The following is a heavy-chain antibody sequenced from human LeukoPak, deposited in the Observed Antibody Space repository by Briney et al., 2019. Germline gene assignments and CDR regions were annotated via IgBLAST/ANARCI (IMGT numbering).Heavy chain of an antibody. D-gene: IGHD7-27*01. CDR1: GFTFSSYW. CDR2: IKQDGSEK. CDR3: ARDRNWGSTPYYFDY. V-gene: IGHV3-7*01. J-gene: IGHJ4*02. Sequence: GGSLRLSCAASGFTFSSYWMSWVRQAPGKGLEWVANIKQDGSEKYYVDSVKGRFTISRDNAKNSLYLQMNSLRAEDTAVYYCARDRNWGSTPYYFDYWGQGTLATVSS.